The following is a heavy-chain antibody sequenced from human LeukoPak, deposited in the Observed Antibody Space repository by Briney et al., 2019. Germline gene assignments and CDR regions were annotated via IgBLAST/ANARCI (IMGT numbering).Heavy chain of an antibody. CDR1: GFTFSSYA. CDR3: AKNAGYSSGWHLDF. D-gene: IGHD6-19*01. CDR2: IIGSGSST. Sequence: GGSLRLSCAASGFTFSSYAMTWVRQAPGKGLEWVSSIIGSGSSTNYADSVKGRFTISRDNSKNTLSLQMNSLRAEDTAVYYCAKNAGYSSGWHLDFWGQGTLVTVSS. V-gene: IGHV3-23*01. J-gene: IGHJ4*02.